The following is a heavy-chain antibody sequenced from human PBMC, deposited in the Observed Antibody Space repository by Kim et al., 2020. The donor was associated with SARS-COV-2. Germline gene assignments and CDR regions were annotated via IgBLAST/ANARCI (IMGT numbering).Heavy chain of an antibody. CDR3: ARSDITLAARWFLDV. D-gene: IGHD6-19*01. Sequence: ASVKVSCEASGHTFTGSYIHWMRQVPGQGLEWMGRVNTNSGGTNYPQKFQGRVTMTRDTSTRTAYMELSRLTSDDAGVYYCARSDITLAARWFLDVWGRGTLVTVSS. V-gene: IGHV1-2*05. CDR1: GHTFTGSY. CDR2: VNTNSGGT. J-gene: IGHJ2*01.